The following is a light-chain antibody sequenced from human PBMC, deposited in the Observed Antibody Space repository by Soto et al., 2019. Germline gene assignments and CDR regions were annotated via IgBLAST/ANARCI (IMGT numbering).Light chain of an antibody. J-gene: IGKJ1*01. CDR1: QSVGTN. CDR2: GAA. CDR3: QQYGSSLWT. Sequence: IVMTQSPVIMSVSPLERAKLSCRASQSVGTNLARSQQKPGQAPRPLTSGAATRATGIPARFSGRGSGTDFTLTISRLEPEDFAVYYCQQYGSSLWTFGQATKVDIK. V-gene: IGKV3-20*01.